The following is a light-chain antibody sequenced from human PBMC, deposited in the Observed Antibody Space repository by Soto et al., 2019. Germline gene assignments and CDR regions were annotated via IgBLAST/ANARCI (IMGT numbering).Light chain of an antibody. J-gene: IGKJ1*01. CDR2: GAS. V-gene: IGKV3-20*01. CDR3: HQYDSWT. Sequence: EIVLTRSPGTLSLSPGERATLSCRASQSVSSSYLAWYQQKPGQAPRLLIYGASSRATGIPDRFSGGGSGTDFTLTISRLEPEDFAVYYCHQYDSWTFGQGTKVDIK. CDR1: QSVSSSY.